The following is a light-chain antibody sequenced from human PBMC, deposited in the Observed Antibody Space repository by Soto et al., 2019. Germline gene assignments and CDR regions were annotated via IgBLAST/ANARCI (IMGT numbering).Light chain of an antibody. CDR2: KAS. CDR1: QSISYW. J-gene: IGKJ1*01. Sequence: DIQMTQSPSTLSASVGDRVTITCRASQSISYWLAWYQQKPGKAPNLLIYKASSLESGVPSRFSSSASATQFTLTISSLQPDDFATYYCQQNNNYWTFGQGTKVEIK. CDR3: QQNNNYWT. V-gene: IGKV1-5*03.